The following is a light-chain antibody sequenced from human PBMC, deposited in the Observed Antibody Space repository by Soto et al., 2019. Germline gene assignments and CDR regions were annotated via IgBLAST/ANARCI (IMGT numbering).Light chain of an antibody. CDR3: QAWDSSIAV. CDR1: KLGNEY. CDR2: QHS. J-gene: IGLJ3*02. Sequence: SYELTQPPSVSVSTGQTASITCSGDKLGNEYVFWYQQRPGQSPVLVIYQHSMRPSGISARFSGSTSGNTATLTISGTQTADEADYFCQAWDSSIAVFGGGTKVTVL. V-gene: IGLV3-1*01.